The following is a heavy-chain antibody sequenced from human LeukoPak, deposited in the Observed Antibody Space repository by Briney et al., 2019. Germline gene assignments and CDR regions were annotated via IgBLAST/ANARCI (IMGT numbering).Heavy chain of an antibody. D-gene: IGHD6-19*01. V-gene: IGHV1-46*01. CDR2: INPSVGST. J-gene: IGHJ4*02. CDR1: GYTFTSYY. Sequence: ASVKVSCKASGYTFTSYYMHWVRQAPGQGLEWMGIINPSVGSTTYAQNFQGRVTRTRYTSTSSVYMELSSLRSEDTAVYYCARDNTAVAGRVIDYWGQGTLVTVSS. CDR3: ARDNTAVAGRVIDY.